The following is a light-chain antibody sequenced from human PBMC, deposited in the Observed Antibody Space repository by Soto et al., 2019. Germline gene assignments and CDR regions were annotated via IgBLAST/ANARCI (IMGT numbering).Light chain of an antibody. J-gene: IGKJ1*01. V-gene: IGKV3-11*01. CDR2: DAS. Sequence: EIVMRQSPATLSLSPGEGASLSCRASQSVSSYLAWYQQKPGQAPRLLIYDASNRATGIPARFSGSGSGTDFTLTISSLEPEDFAVYYCQQHNNWPPWTFGQGTKVDI. CDR1: QSVSSY. CDR3: QQHNNWPPWT.